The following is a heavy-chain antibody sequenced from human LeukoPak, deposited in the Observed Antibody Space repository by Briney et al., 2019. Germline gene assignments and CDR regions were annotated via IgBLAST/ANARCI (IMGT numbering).Heavy chain of an antibody. CDR2: IYYSGST. J-gene: IGHJ4*02. Sequence: SETLSLTCAVYGGSFSGYYWSWIRQPPGKGLEWIGYIYYSGSTYYNPSLKSRVTISVDTSKNQFSLKLSSVTAADTAVYYCASNYYDSSGYPVPFDYWGQGTLVTVSS. D-gene: IGHD3-22*01. CDR3: ASNYYDSSGYPVPFDY. V-gene: IGHV4-30-4*08. CDR1: GGSFSGYY.